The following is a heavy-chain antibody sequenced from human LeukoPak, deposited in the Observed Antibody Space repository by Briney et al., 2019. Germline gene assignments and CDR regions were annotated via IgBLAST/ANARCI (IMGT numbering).Heavy chain of an antibody. D-gene: IGHD1-1*01. V-gene: IGHV3-48*01. CDR3: ARLLGTSTTYDY. Sequence: GGSLRLSCAASGFTFSTYGMNWVRQAPGKGLEWISYFSDSRSTIYYADSVRGRFTISRDNAQNSLYLQMNSLGAEDTAVYYCARLLGTSTTYDYWGQGTLVTVSS. CDR2: FSDSRSTI. CDR1: GFTFSTYG. J-gene: IGHJ4*02.